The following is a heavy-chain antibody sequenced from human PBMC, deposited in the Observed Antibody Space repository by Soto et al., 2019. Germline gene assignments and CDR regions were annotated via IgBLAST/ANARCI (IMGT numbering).Heavy chain of an antibody. CDR2: ASYDGSYK. J-gene: IGHJ4*02. CDR1: GFTFNSYG. V-gene: IGHV3-30*18. CDR3: AKQDIIVIQGYLGGFDY. D-gene: IGHD2-2*01. Sequence: GGSLRLSCAASGFTFNSYGMHWVRQAPGKGLEWVAVASYDGSYKYYADSVKGRFTISRDNSKNTLYLQMDSLRPEDTAVYYCAKQDIIVIQGYLGGFDYWGQGTQVTVSS.